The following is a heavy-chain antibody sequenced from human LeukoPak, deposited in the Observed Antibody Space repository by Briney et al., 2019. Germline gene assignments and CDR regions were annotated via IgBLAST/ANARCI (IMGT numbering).Heavy chain of an antibody. CDR1: GGSISSSGYY. CDR2: IYYSVST. V-gene: IGHV4-39*07. D-gene: IGHD6-13*01. J-gene: IGHJ4*02. CDR3: ARGGSSWYYFDY. Sequence: SETLSLTCQVSGGSISSSGYYWGWIRQPPGKGLEWIGSIYYSVSTYYNPSLKSRVTMSVDTSKNQFSLKLSSVTAADTAVYYCARGGSSWYYFDYWGQGTLVTVSS.